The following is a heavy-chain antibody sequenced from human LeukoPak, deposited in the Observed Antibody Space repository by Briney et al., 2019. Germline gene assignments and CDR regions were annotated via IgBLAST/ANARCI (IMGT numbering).Heavy chain of an antibody. V-gene: IGHV3-23*01. J-gene: IGHJ4*02. CDR3: TTAYCSSTSCYLSY. Sequence: PGGSLRLSCAASGFTFSSYAMSWVRQAPGKGLEWVSAISGSGGSTYYADSVKGRFTVSRDNSKSTLYLQMNSLKTEDTAVYYCTTAYCSSTSCYLSYWGQGTLVTVSS. D-gene: IGHD2-2*01. CDR1: GFTFSSYA. CDR2: ISGSGGST.